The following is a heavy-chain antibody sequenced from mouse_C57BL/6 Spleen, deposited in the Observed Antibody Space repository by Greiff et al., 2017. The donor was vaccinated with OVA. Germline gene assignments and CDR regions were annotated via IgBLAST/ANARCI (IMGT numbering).Heavy chain of an antibody. Sequence: QVQLQQPGAELVRPGTSVKLSCKASGYTFTSYWMHWVKQRPGQGLEWIGVIDPSDSYTNYNQKFKGKATLTVDTSSSTAYMQLSSLTSEDSAVYYCARKDHYYGSSEGDYWGQGTTLTVSS. V-gene: IGHV1-59*01. D-gene: IGHD1-1*01. J-gene: IGHJ2*01. CDR2: IDPSDSYT. CDR1: GYTFTSYW. CDR3: ARKDHYYGSSEGDY.